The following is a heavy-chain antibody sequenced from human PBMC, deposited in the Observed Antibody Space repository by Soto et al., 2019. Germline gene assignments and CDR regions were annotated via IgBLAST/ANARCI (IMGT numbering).Heavy chain of an antibody. CDR1: GFTFSSYA. CDR3: AKASNPGYGDYEGYYYYGMDV. Sequence: EVQLLESGGGLVQPGGSLRLSCAASGFTFSSYAMSWVRQAPGKGLEWVSAISGSGGSTYYADSVKGRFTISRDNSKNTLYLQMNSLRAEDTAVYYCAKASNPGYGDYEGYYYYGMDVWGQGTTVTVSS. J-gene: IGHJ6*02. D-gene: IGHD4-17*01. CDR2: ISGSGGST. V-gene: IGHV3-23*01.